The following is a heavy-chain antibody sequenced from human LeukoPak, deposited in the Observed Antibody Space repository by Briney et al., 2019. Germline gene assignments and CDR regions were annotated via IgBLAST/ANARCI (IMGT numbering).Heavy chain of an antibody. Sequence: HPGGSLRPSCAASGFTFSNYWMHWVRQGPEKGLALVARISTDGSTTSYADSVKGRFTISRDNAKNTVYLQMNSLRAEDTAVYYCAKDNSPGWFGPWGQGTLVTVSS. J-gene: IGHJ5*02. CDR3: AKDNSPGWFGP. D-gene: IGHD4-11*01. CDR2: ISTDGSTT. V-gene: IGHV3-74*01. CDR1: GFTFSNYW.